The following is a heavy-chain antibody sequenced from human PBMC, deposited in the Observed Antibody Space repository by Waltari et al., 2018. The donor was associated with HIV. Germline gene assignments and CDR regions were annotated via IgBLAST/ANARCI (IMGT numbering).Heavy chain of an antibody. D-gene: IGHD3-22*01. CDR3: ARGTYYFDTSSGYPPLDL. V-gene: IGHV4-4*07. Sequence: QVQLQQSGPRLMKPSETLSLTCIVSGGSINSYYWNWIRQPAGKALEWIGRIYTSGSTKYNPSRKSRVSMSIATAKNQVSLNLTSVTSADTAVYYCARGTYYFDTSSGYPPLDLWGRGTLVTVSS. CDR2: IYTSGST. CDR1: GGSINSYY. J-gene: IGHJ2*01.